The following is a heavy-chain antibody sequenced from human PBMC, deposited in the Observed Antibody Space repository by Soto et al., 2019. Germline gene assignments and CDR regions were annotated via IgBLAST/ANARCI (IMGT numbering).Heavy chain of an antibody. CDR1: GGSISSYY. J-gene: IGHJ6*02. Sequence: NPSETLSLTCTVSGGSISSYYWSWIRQPPGKGLEWIGYIYYSGSTSYNPSLKSRVTISVDTSKNQFSLKLSSVTAADTAVYYCARRYSSSLDVWGQGTTVTVSS. D-gene: IGHD6-13*01. V-gene: IGHV4-59*08. CDR2: IYYSGST. CDR3: ARRYSSSLDV.